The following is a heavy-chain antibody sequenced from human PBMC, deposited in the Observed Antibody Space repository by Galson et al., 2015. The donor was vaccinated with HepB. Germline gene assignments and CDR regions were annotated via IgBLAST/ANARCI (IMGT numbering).Heavy chain of an antibody. V-gene: IGHV3-23*01. CDR2: ITASGGDT. Sequence: SLRLSCAASGFTFNNYGMAWVRQAPGKGPEWVSTITASGGDTFYARSVKGRFTTSRDNSQNMFFLQMNSLRAEDSAEYYCAKRSASGAYYDSWGQGTLVTVSS. CDR3: AKRSASGAYYDS. D-gene: IGHD3-10*01. CDR1: GFTFNNYG. J-gene: IGHJ4*02.